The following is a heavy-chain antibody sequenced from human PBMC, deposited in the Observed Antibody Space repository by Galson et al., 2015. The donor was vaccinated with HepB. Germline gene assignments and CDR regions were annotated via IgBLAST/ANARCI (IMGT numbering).Heavy chain of an antibody. CDR2: IKQGGSEK. Sequence: SLRLSCAASGFTFSIYWMTWVRQAPGKGLEWVANIKQGGSEKYYVDSVKGRFTISRGNAKKLLYLQMNSLRAEDTAVYYCARTGDDYWGQGTLVTVSS. J-gene: IGHJ4*02. CDR3: ARTGDDY. CDR1: GFTFSIYW. D-gene: IGHD7-27*01. V-gene: IGHV3-7*01.